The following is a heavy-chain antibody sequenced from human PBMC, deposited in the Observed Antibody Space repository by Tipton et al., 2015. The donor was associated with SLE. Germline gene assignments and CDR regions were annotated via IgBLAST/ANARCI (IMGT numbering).Heavy chain of an antibody. CDR2: IYSGGST. V-gene: IGHV3-53*04. J-gene: IGHJ3*02. CDR3: AREEAPGEVFDI. Sequence: QLVQSGGGLVQPGGSLRLSCAASGFTVSSYYMSWVRQAPGKGLEWVSIIYSGGSTYYADSVKGRFTISRHNSKNTLYLQMNSLRAEDTALYFCAREEAPGEVFDIWGQGTMVTVSS. CDR1: GFTVSSYY.